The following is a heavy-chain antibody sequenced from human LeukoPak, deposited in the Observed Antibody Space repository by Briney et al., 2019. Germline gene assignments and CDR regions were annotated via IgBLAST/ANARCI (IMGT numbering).Heavy chain of an antibody. Sequence: ASVKVSCKAFGYTFTSYYMHWVRQAPGQGLEWMGIINPSGGSTSYAQKFQGRVTMTRDTSTSTVYMELSSLRSEDTAVYYCAREGGIAAADEGWFDPWGQGTLVTVSS. CDR1: GYTFTSYY. D-gene: IGHD6-13*01. J-gene: IGHJ5*02. CDR3: AREGGIAAADEGWFDP. CDR2: INPSGGST. V-gene: IGHV1-46*01.